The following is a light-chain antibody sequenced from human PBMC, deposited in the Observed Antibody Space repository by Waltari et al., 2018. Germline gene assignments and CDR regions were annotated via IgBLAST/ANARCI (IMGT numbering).Light chain of an antibody. J-gene: IGKJ5*01. CDR1: QTLLYSSNNKNY. Sequence: DIVMTQSPDSLAVSLGERATINCKSSQTLLYSSNNKNYLAWYQQKPGQSPKLLIYWASARESGVPDRFSGSGSGTDFTLTISSLQAEDVAVYYCQQYYSTPPTFGQGTRLEIK. CDR2: WAS. V-gene: IGKV4-1*01. CDR3: QQYYSTPPT.